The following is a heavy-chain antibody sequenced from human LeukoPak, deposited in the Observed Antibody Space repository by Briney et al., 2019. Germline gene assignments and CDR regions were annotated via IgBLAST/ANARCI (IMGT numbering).Heavy chain of an antibody. J-gene: IGHJ4*02. D-gene: IGHD3-22*01. CDR1: GFTFSLYE. CDR3: ARDPIGDYYDSSGYFDY. CDR2: ITSSSSRI. V-gene: IGHV3-48*03. Sequence: GGSLRLSCATSGFTFSLYEMIWVRQAPGKGLEWVSFITSSSSRIYNADSVKGRFTISRDNAKNSLYLQMNSLRAEDTAVYYCARDPIGDYYDSSGYFDYWGQGTLVTVSS.